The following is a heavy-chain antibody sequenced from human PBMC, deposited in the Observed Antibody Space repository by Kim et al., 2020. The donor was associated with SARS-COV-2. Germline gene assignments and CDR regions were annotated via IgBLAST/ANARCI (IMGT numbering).Heavy chain of an antibody. Sequence: DSVKGRFTISRDNSKNTPYLQMNSLRAEDTAVYYCARDRGYGSGTDAFDIWGQGTMVTVSS. V-gene: IGHV3-53*01. D-gene: IGHD3-10*01. J-gene: IGHJ3*02. CDR3: ARDRGYGSGTDAFDI.